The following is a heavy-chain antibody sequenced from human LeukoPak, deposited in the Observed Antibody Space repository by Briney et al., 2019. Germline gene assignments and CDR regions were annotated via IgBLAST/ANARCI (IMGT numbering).Heavy chain of an antibody. D-gene: IGHD6-19*01. CDR2: LYSGGNT. CDR3: ARGYSSDWSLETFDY. J-gene: IGHJ4*02. CDR1: GFTLSSNY. Sequence: PGGSLRHSCAASGFTLSSNYMSWVRAALGKGLERVSVLYSGGNTYYADSVKGGFTISRDNSKNTLYLKMNSLRDEDTAVYYCARGYSSDWSLETFDYWGQGTLVTVSS. V-gene: IGHV3-53*01.